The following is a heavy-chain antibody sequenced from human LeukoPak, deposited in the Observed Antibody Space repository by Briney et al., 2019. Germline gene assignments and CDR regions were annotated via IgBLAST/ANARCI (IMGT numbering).Heavy chain of an antibody. CDR2: IQPGGST. V-gene: IGHV4-4*07. D-gene: IGHD3-9*01. CDR1: GASSDSMRYSY. CDR3: ARGEGFDISTGFVTSWFDS. Sequence: SETLSLTCTVSGASSDSMRYSYWSWIRQPAGKGLEWMGRIQPGGSTNDNPSLKSRLTMSLDTSKSQFSLRLSSVTAADTAVYYCARGEGFDISTGFVTSWFDSWGQGILVTVSS. J-gene: IGHJ5*01.